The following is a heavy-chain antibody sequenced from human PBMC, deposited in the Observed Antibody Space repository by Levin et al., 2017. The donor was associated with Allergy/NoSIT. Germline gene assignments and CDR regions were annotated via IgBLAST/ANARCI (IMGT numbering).Heavy chain of an antibody. CDR1: GYTFTSYD. CDR3: ARTAHWVKFYDFWRGLNWFDP. D-gene: IGHD3-3*01. CDR2: MNPNSGNT. V-gene: IGHV1-8*01. Sequence: GESLKISCKASGYTFTSYDINWVRQATGQGLEWMGWMNPNSGNTGYAQKFQGRVTMTRNTSISTAYMELSSLRSEDTAVYYCARTAHWVKFYDFWRGLNWFDPWGQGTLVTVSS. J-gene: IGHJ5*02.